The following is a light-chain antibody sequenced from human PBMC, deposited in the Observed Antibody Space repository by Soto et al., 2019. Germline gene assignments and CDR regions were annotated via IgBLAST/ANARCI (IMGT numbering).Light chain of an antibody. J-gene: IGKJ3*01. V-gene: IGKV3-11*01. CDR3: QQRSNWPPIFT. CDR1: QSVSSY. Sequence: EIVLTQSPATLSLSPGERATLSCRASQSVSSYLAWYQQKPGQAPMLLIYDASNRATGIPARFSGSGSGTDFTLTISFLEPEDFAFYYCQQRSNWPPIFTFGPGTKVDIK. CDR2: DAS.